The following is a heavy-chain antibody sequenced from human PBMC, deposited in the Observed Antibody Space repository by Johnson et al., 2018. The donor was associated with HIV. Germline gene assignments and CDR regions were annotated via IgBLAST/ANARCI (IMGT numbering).Heavy chain of an antibody. CDR3: ARVLRFWEYSLDAFDI. CDR1: GFTFSSYW. CDR2: ISWNSGSI. D-gene: IGHD3-3*01. V-gene: IGHV3-23*04. Sequence: VQLVESGGGLVQPGGSLRLSCAASGFTFSSYWMSWVRQAPGKGLEWVSGISWNSGSIGYADSVKGRFTISRDNSKNTLYLQMNSLRAEDTALYYCARVLRFWEYSLDAFDIWGQGTMVTVSS. J-gene: IGHJ3*02.